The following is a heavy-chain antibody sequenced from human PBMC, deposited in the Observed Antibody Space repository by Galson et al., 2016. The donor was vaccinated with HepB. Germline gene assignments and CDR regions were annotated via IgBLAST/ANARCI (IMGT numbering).Heavy chain of an antibody. V-gene: IGHV1-3*01. Sequence: SVKVSCKASGYTFSTYAMHWVRQAPGQRLEWMGWINAGNGNTKYSQKFQGRVTITRDTSMSTAYMELRSLRSDDTAVYYCARDQIYYGSGSYWGYWGQGTLVTVSS. CDR2: INAGNGNT. J-gene: IGHJ4*02. CDR1: GYTFSTYA. CDR3: ARDQIYYGSGSYWGY. D-gene: IGHD3-10*01.